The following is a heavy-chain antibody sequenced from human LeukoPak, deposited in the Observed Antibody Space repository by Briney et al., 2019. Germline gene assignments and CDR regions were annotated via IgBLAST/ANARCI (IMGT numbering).Heavy chain of an antibody. V-gene: IGHV3-21*01. Sequence: GGSLRLSCAASGITFSGYIMNWVRQAPGKGLEWVSFISSSGTTIYYADSVKGRFTISRDNAKNSVYLQMNSLRAEDTAVYYCTRAVAAADFSPGYWGQGTLVTVSS. CDR1: GITFSGYI. CDR2: ISSSGTTI. CDR3: TRAVAAADFSPGY. J-gene: IGHJ4*02. D-gene: IGHD6-13*01.